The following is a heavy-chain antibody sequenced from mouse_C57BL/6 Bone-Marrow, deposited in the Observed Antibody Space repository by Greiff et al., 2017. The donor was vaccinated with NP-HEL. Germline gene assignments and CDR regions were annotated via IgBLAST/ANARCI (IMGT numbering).Heavy chain of an antibody. CDR2: IYPGDGDT. CDR1: GYAFSSSW. V-gene: IGHV1-82*01. D-gene: IGHD3-1*01. J-gene: IGHJ2*01. CDR3: ARSGFYFDY. Sequence: QVQLKESGPELVKPGASVKISCKASGYAFSSSWMNWVKQRPGKGLEWIGRIYPGDGDTNYNGKFKGKATLTADKSSSTAYMQLSSLTSEDSAVYFCARSGFYFDYWGQGTTLTVSS.